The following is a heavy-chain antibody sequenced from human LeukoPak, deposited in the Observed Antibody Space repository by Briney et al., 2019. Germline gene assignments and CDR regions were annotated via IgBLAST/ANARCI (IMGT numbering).Heavy chain of an antibody. CDR1: GYTFTGYY. Sequence: GSVKVSCKASGYTFTGYYMHWVRQAPGQGLEWMGWINPNSGGTNYAQKFQGRVTMTGDTSISTAYMELSRLRSDDTAVYYCARGGLRYFDWFLLIDYWGQGTLVTVSS. J-gene: IGHJ4*02. D-gene: IGHD3-9*01. V-gene: IGHV1-2*02. CDR2: INPNSGGT. CDR3: ARGGLRYFDWFLLIDY.